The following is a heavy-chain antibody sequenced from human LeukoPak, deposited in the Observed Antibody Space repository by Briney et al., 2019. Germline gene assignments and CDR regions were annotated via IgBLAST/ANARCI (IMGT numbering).Heavy chain of an antibody. V-gene: IGHV4-61*02. D-gene: IGHD4-17*01. CDR1: GGSISSGSYY. CDR2: IYTSGST. Sequence: PSETLSLTCTVSGGSISSGSYYWSWIRQPAGTGLEWIGRIYTSGSTNYNPSLKRLVPLSVDTSKNQFSLKLRSVTAADTAVYYCAREDRGDYYLDYWGQGTLVTVSS. CDR3: AREDRGDYYLDY. J-gene: IGHJ4*02.